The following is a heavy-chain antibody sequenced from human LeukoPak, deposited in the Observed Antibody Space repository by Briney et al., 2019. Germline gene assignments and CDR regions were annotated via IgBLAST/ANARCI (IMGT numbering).Heavy chain of an antibody. Sequence: TSETLSLTCTVSGYTISSSNYYWSWIRQPPGKGLEWIGSSYYSGSTYYNPALKSRVTISVDTTKNQFYLKLTSVTAADTALYYCARHGYSYGIDYWGQGTLVTVSS. J-gene: IGHJ4*02. CDR1: GYTISSSNYY. CDR2: SYYSGST. V-gene: IGHV4-39*01. CDR3: ARHGYSYGIDY. D-gene: IGHD5-18*01.